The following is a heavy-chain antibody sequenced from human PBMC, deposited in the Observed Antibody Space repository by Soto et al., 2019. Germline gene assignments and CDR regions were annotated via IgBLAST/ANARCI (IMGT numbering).Heavy chain of an antibody. D-gene: IGHD1-26*01. V-gene: IGHV4-31*03. Sequence: QVQLQESGPGLVKPSQTLSLTCTVSGGSISSGGYYWSWIRQHPGKGLEWIGYIYYSGSTYYNPSLKSRVTISVDPSKNQVSLKLSSVTAADTAVYYCASRRVGGSYRDDAFDIWGQGTMVTVSS. J-gene: IGHJ3*02. CDR3: ASRRVGGSYRDDAFDI. CDR2: IYYSGST. CDR1: GGSISSGGYY.